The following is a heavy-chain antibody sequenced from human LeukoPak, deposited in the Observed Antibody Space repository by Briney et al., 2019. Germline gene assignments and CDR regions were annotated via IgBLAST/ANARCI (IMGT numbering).Heavy chain of an antibody. D-gene: IGHD6-19*01. CDR3: ARGRQWRGAFDI. Sequence: GGSLRLSCAASGFTFSSYAMHWVRQAPGEGLEWAAVILYDGSNKYYADSVKGRFTISRDNSKNTLYLQMNSLRAEDTAVYYCARGRQWRGAFDIWGQGTMVTVSS. V-gene: IGHV3-30*04. CDR1: GFTFSSYA. CDR2: ILYDGSNK. J-gene: IGHJ3*02.